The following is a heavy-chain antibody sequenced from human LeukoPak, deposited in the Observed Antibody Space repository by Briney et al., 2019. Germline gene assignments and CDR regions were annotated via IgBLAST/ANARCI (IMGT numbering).Heavy chain of an antibody. CDR2: INPNSGGT. D-gene: IGHD5-24*01. Sequence: GASVKVSCKASGYTFTGYYMHWVRQAPGQGLEWMGWINPNSGGTNYAQKFQGRVTMTRDTSISTAYMELSRLRSDDTAVYYCARDTEVEMATIFSTDWGQGTLVTVSS. J-gene: IGHJ4*02. CDR1: GYTFTGYY. V-gene: IGHV1-2*02. CDR3: ARDTEVEMATIFSTD.